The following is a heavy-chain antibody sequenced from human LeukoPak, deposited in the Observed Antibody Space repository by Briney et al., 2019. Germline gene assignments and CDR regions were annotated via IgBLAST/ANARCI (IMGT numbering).Heavy chain of an antibody. CDR2: IWYDGSII. D-gene: IGHD4-11*01. CDR3: AKGSYREDL. V-gene: IGHV3-30*02. J-gene: IGHJ3*01. CDR1: GFMFSNYG. Sequence: GGSPRLSCVVSGFMFSNYGMHWVRQAPGKGLEWVAFIWYDGSIIYYGDSVRGRFTISRDDSKNTLYLQMNSLRPEDTAIYYCAKGSYREDLWGQGTMVTVSP.